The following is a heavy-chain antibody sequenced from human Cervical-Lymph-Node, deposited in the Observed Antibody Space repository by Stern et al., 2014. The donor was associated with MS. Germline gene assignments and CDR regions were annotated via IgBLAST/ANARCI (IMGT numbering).Heavy chain of an antibody. CDR1: GGTFSSYA. J-gene: IGHJ4*02. CDR3: ASTPIEDASSGWYLFDY. CDR2: IIPIFGTA. Sequence: QVQLVQSGAEVKKPGSSVKVSCKASGGTFSSYAISWVRQAPGQGLEWMGGIIPIFGTANYAQKFQGRVTITADKSTSTAYMELSSLRSEDSAVYCCASTPIEDASSGWYLFDYWGQGTLVTVSS. V-gene: IGHV1-69*06. D-gene: IGHD6-19*01.